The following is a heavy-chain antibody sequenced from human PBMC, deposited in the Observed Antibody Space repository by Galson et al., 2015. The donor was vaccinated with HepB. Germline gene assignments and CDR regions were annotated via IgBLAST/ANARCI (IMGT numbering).Heavy chain of an antibody. CDR2: MNAGTGIT. V-gene: IGHV1-3*01. CDR1: GYTFTTFA. Sequence: SVKVSCKASGYTFTTFALHWVRQAPGQRLEWMGWMNAGTGITKNSQKFQGRVTITGDTSASTAYLELSSLTSEDTAVYYCARDAQLLAIDAFDLWGQGTMVTVAS. J-gene: IGHJ3*01. CDR3: ARDAQLLAIDAFDL. D-gene: IGHD3-10*01.